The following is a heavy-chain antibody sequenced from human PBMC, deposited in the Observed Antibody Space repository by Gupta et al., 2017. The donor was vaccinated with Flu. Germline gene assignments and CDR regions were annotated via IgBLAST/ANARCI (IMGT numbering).Heavy chain of an antibody. J-gene: IGHJ4*02. CDR3: ARDGTAVAGPVAFNY. V-gene: IGHV1-69*06. D-gene: IGHD6-19*01. CDR1: VATFSSYA. CDR2: IIPIFGTA. Sequence: QVQLVQSGAEVKKPGSSVNVSCKASVATFSSYAISWVRQAPGQALEWMGGIIPIFGTANYAQKFQGRVTITADKSTGTAYMELSSLRSEATAVYYGARDGTAVAGPVAFNYGGQGTLVTVSS.